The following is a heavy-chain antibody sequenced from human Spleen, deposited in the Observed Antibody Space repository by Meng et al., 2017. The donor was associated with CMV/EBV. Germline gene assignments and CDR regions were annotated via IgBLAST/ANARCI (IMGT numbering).Heavy chain of an antibody. CDR3: ARDRRSNAGMDV. CDR1: GFTFSNYW. CDR2: IKQDGSEK. D-gene: IGHD2-2*01. J-gene: IGHJ6*02. V-gene: IGHV3-7*01. Sequence: GESLKIPCAASGFTFSNYWMSWVRQAPGKGLEWVANIKQDGSEKYYVDSVKGRFTISRDNAKNSVYVQMNSLRAEDTAVYYCARDRRSNAGMDVWGQGTTVTVSS.